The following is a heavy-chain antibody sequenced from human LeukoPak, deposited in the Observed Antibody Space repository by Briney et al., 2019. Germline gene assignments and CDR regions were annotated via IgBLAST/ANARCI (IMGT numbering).Heavy chain of an antibody. V-gene: IGHV5-51*01. CDR1: GYTFTSYW. Sequence: KSGESLKISCKGSGYTFTSYWIGWVRQTPRTGLEWMGSIYPGDSDTRYSPSFQGQVTISADKSISTAYLQWSSLKASDTAMYYCASSGSIGTISTIDYWGQGTLVTVSS. CDR2: IYPGDSDT. CDR3: ASSGSIGTISTIDY. J-gene: IGHJ4*02. D-gene: IGHD1-7*01.